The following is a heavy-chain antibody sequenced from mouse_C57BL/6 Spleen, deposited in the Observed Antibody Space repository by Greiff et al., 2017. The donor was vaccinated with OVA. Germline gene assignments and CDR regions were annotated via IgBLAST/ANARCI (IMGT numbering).Heavy chain of an antibody. V-gene: IGHV1-4*01. J-gene: IGHJ2*01. CDR2: INPSSGYT. CDR1: GYTFTSYT. Sequence: VQLQQSGAELARPGASVKMSCKASGYTFTSYTMHWVKQRPGQGLEWIGYINPSSGYTKYNQKFKDKATLTADKSSSTAYMQLSSLTSEDSAVYYGARWGYDYEYYFDYWGQGTTLTVSA. D-gene: IGHD2-4*01. CDR3: ARWGYDYEYYFDY.